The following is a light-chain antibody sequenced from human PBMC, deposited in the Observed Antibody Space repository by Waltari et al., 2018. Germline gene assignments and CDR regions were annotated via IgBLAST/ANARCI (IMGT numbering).Light chain of an antibody. V-gene: IGLV3-21*04. CDR1: NIESKS. Sequence: YVVTQPPSVSVAPGQPATLTCGGENIESKSVTGNQQKPGQAPSLVIFYDSDRPSGIPERFSGSNSGNTATLTISWVEAGDEADYHCQVWDDTTNSGVFGGGTRLTVL. CDR3: QVWDDTTNSGV. J-gene: IGLJ3*02. CDR2: YDS.